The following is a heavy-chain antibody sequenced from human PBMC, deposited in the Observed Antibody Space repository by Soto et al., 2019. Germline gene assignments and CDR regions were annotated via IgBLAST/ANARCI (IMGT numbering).Heavy chain of an antibody. D-gene: IGHD3-22*01. J-gene: IGHJ3*02. CDR3: ARGNRYPQYYSENSDYYDAFDI. CDR2: INADNGNT. Sequence: QVQFVQSGAEVKKPGASVKLSCKASGYTFTSHAMHWVRQAPGQSPEWMGWINADNGNTKFSQKFQGRVTITRDTSASTTYMELRSLRSEDTAVYYCARGNRYPQYYSENSDYYDAFDIWGQGTMVTVSS. V-gene: IGHV1-3*01. CDR1: GYTFTSHA.